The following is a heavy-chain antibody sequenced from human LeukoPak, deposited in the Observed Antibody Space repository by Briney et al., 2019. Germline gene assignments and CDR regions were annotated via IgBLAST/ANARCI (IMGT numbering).Heavy chain of an antibody. CDR1: GGSISSCY. J-gene: IGHJ6*03. CDR3: ARGPAKYYYYYYMDV. Sequence: PSETLSLTCTVSGGSISSCYWSWVRQPPGKGLEWIGYIYYSGSTIYNPSLKSRVTISVDTSKNQFSLKLSSVTAADTAVYYCARGPAKYYYYYYMDVWGKGTTVTVSS. CDR2: IYYSGST. V-gene: IGHV4-59*01. D-gene: IGHD6-25*01.